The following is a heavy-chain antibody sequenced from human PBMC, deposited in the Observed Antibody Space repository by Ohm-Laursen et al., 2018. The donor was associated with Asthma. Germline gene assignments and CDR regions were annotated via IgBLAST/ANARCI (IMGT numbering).Heavy chain of an antibody. V-gene: IGHV3-30*18. Sequence: GQTLSLTCAAPGFIFNNDFMSWIRQAPGKGLEWVAVISFDGSNDYHADSVKGRFTISRDNSKNTLYLQMNSLRAEDTAVYHCAKADSGYGYYYYYGLDVWGQGTTVTVSS. CDR1: GFIFNNDF. CDR3: AKADSGYGYYYYYGLDV. J-gene: IGHJ6*02. CDR2: ISFDGSND. D-gene: IGHD5-12*01.